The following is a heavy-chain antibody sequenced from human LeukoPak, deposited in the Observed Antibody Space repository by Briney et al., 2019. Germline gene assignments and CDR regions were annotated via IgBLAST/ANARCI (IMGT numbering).Heavy chain of an antibody. CDR2: INPNSGGT. V-gene: IGHV1-2*02. CDR1: GYTFTGYY. CDR3: ARVRPIAVAGSRTYYFDY. J-gene: IGHJ4*02. Sequence: LWASVTVSCKASGYTFTGYYMHWVRQAPGQGLEWMGWINPNSGGTNYAQKFQGRVTMTRDTSISTAYMELSGLRSDDTAVYYCARVRPIAVAGSRTYYFDYWGQGTLVTVSS. D-gene: IGHD6-19*01.